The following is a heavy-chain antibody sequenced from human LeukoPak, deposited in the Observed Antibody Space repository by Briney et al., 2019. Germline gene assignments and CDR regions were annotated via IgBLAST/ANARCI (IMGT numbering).Heavy chain of an antibody. CDR3: ARVTAVAGRPIDY. Sequence: SETLSLTCTVSGGSISSSSYYWGWIRQPPGKGLEWIGSIYYSGSTYYNPSLKSRVTISVDTSKNQFSLKLSSVTAADTAVYYCARVTAVAGRPIDYWGQGTLVTVSS. CDR1: GGSISSSSYY. D-gene: IGHD6-19*01. J-gene: IGHJ4*02. V-gene: IGHV4-39*07. CDR2: IYYSGST.